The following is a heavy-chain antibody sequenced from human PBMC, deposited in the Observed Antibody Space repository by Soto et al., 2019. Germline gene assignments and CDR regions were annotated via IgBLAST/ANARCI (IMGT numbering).Heavy chain of an antibody. CDR1: GGSISSSNYY. CDR2: ISYNGST. Sequence: QLQLQESGPGVVKPSETLSLTCTVSGGSISSSNYYWGWIRQPPGKGLEWIGSISYNGSTYYNPSLKSRVTMSVDTSKNQFSLKVTSVTAADTAVYYCARRRYSIGWSTNWFDPWGQGTLVTVSS. D-gene: IGHD6-19*01. CDR3: ARRRYSIGWSTNWFDP. V-gene: IGHV4-39*01. J-gene: IGHJ5*02.